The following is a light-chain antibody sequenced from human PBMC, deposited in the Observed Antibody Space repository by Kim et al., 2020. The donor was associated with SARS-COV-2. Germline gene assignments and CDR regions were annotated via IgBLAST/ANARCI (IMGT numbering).Light chain of an antibody. Sequence: SPGDRVTLSCRASQTVINNYLAWYQQKPGQAPRLLIYGAAKRATGIPDRFSGSGSGTVFTLTVSRLEPEDFAVYYCQQFGSSPPYSFGQGTKLEI. V-gene: IGKV3-20*01. CDR3: QQFGSSPPYS. J-gene: IGKJ2*03. CDR2: GAA. CDR1: QTVINNY.